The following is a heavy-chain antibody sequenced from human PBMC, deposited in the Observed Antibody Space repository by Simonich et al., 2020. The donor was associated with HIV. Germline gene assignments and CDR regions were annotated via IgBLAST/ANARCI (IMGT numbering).Heavy chain of an antibody. J-gene: IGHJ4*02. D-gene: IGHD3-10*01. CDR2: YHHGSS. CDR3: GRTNYGSGIDY. V-gene: IGHV4-38-2*01. Sequence: QVLLQESGPGLVKPSETLSLTCAVSGYSVSSAYYWGWIRQPPGKGLEWIGTYHHGSSHYTPSLKSRLTISVDMSKNQVYLNLSSVTAADTAVYYCGRTNYGSGIDYWGQGTLVTVSS. CDR1: GYSVSSAYY.